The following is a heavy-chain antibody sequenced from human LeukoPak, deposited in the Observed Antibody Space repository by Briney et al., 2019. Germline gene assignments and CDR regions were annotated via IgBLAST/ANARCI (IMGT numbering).Heavy chain of an antibody. D-gene: IGHD3-16*02. CDR2: IYSGGGT. V-gene: IGHV3-66*01. CDR1: AFTVSTNH. Sequence: SGGSLRLSCAASAFTVSTNHMSWVRQAPGKGLEWVSLIYSGGGTYYADSVKGRFTISRDNSKNTLYLQMNSLRAEDTAVYYCARGPISSLAFDYWGRGTLVTVSS. J-gene: IGHJ4*02. CDR3: ARGPISSLAFDY.